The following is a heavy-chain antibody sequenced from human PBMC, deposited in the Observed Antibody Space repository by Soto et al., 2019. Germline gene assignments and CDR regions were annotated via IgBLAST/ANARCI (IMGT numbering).Heavy chain of an antibody. CDR1: GDSFSSNSTA. Sequence: SQTLSLTCSISGDSFSSNSTAWNWIRQSPSRDLQWLGRTYYRSKWYNDYAVSVKSRITIYPDTSKNQFSLQLNSVTAEDTAVYYCARGRGRVAVSLWYFYYYGMDVWGQGTTVTVSS. CDR2: TYYRSKWYN. J-gene: IGHJ6*02. CDR3: ARGRGRVAVSLWYFYYYGMDV. V-gene: IGHV6-1*01. D-gene: IGHD6-19*01.